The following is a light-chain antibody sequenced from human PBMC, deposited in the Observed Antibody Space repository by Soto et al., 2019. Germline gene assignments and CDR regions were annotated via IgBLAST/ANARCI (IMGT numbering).Light chain of an antibody. V-gene: IGKV1-5*03. CDR3: QQYNSRGYT. CDR1: QSISSW. Sequence: DIQMTQSPSTLSASVGDRVTITCRACQSISSWLAWYQQKPGKAPKLLIYKASSLESGVPSRFSGSGSGTEFTLTISSLQPDDFATYYCQQYNSRGYTFGQGTKLEIK. J-gene: IGKJ2*01. CDR2: KAS.